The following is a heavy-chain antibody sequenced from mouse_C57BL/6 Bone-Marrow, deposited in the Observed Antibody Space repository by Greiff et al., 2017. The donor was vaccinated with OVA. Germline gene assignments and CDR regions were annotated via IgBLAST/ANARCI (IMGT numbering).Heavy chain of an antibody. CDR1: GFTFSDFY. V-gene: IGHV7-1*01. CDR3: ARDDYYWYFDV. Sequence: EVKVVESGGGLVQSGRSLRLSCATSGFTFSDFYMEWVRQAPGKGLEWIAASRNKANDYTTEYSASVKGRFIVSRDTSQSILYLQMNAQRAEDTAIYYCARDDYYWYFDVWGTGTTVTVSS. J-gene: IGHJ1*03. CDR2: SRNKANDYTT.